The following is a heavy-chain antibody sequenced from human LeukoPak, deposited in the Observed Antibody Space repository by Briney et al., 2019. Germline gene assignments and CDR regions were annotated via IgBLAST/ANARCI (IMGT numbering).Heavy chain of an antibody. J-gene: IGHJ6*02. CDR3: ARGQPEVAATFVYYYYAMDV. CDR2: IYYSGST. V-gene: IGHV4-59*01. D-gene: IGHD2-15*01. Sequence: SETLSLTCTVSGASISSYYWSWLRQPPGKGLEWIGNIYYSGSTNYNPSLKSRATISLDTSKNQFSLKLSSVTAADTAVYYCARGQPEVAATFVYYYYAMDVWGQGTTVTVSS. CDR1: GASISSYY.